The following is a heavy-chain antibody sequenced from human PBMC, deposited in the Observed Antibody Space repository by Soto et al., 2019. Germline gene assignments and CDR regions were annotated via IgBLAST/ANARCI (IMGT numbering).Heavy chain of an antibody. CDR3: ARGKRDIVVVPAATPFDY. J-gene: IGHJ4*02. CDR2: IYYSGST. Sequence: SETLSLTCTVSGGSISSGGYYWSWIRQHPGKGLEWIGYIYYSGSTYYNPSLKSRVTISVDTSKNQFSLKLSSVTAADTAVYYCARGKRDIVVVPAATPFDYWGQGTLVTVSS. V-gene: IGHV4-31*03. CDR1: GGSISSGGYY. D-gene: IGHD2-2*02.